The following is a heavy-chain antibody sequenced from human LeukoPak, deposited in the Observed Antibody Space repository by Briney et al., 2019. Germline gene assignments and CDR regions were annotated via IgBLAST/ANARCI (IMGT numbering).Heavy chain of an antibody. J-gene: IGHJ6*02. CDR3: ARLGGDHYYYGMDV. CDR2: IFYSGST. V-gene: IGHV4-59*08. D-gene: IGHD3-16*01. CDR1: GGSISSNY. Sequence: ESSETLSLTCTVSGGSISSNYWSWIRQPPGKGLEWIGYIFYSGSTNYNPSLKSRVTMSVDTSKNQFSLKLSSVTAADTAVYYCARLGGDHYYYGMDVWGQGTTVTVS.